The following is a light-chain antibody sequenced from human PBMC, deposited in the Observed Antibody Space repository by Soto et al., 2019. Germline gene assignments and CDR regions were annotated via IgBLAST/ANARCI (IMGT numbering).Light chain of an antibody. J-gene: IGLJ3*02. CDR1: SSSIGSNY. V-gene: IGLV1-47*01. Sequence: QSVLTQPPSASGTPGQRVTISCSESSSSIGSNYIYWYQQLPGTAPKLLIYRDSQRPSGVPDRFSGSKSGTSASLAISGLRSEDEADYYCAARDDSLRGWVFGGGTKLTVL. CDR2: RDS. CDR3: AARDDSLRGWV.